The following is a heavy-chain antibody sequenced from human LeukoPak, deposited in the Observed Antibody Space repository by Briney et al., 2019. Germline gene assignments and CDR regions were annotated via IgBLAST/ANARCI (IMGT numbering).Heavy chain of an antibody. J-gene: IGHJ3*02. V-gene: IGHV4-59*01. D-gene: IGHD2-15*01. CDR3: ATGQYCSGNRCYSGTFDI. CDR2: INYSGTT. Sequence: PSETPSLTCTVSGGSISSYYWSWIRQPPGKGLEWIGYINYSGTTNYNPSLKSRVTMSVDTSKNQFSLKLTSVTAADTAVYYCATGQYCSGNRCYSGTFDIWGQGTMVSVSS. CDR1: GGSISSYY.